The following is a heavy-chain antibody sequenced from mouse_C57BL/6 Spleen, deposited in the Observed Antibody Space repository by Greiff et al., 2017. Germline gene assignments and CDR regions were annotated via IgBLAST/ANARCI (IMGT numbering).Heavy chain of an antibody. Sequence: EVKLMESGGGLVKPGGSLKLSCAASGFTFSSYAMSWVSQTPEKRLEWVATISDGGSYTYYPENVKGRFTISRDNAKNNLYLQMSHLKSEDTAMYDCARDPGTAFDYWGQGTTLTVSS. V-gene: IGHV5-4*01. CDR3: ARDPGTAFDY. CDR1: GFTFSSYA. D-gene: IGHD4-1*01. CDR2: ISDGGSYT. J-gene: IGHJ2*01.